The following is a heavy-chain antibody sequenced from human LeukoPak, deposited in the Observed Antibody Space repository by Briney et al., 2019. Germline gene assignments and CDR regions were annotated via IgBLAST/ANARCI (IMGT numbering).Heavy chain of an antibody. CDR3: ARGGPLGDTNRFDF. J-gene: IGHJ4*02. CDR1: GFTFTSYA. V-gene: IGHV3-30*04. CDR2: LAYDGTNE. D-gene: IGHD3-10*01. Sequence: GGSLRLSCAASGFTFTSYAMHWVRQAPGKGLEWVALLAYDGTNEYYAHSVEGRSTISRDNSNNTVSLQMNSLRLYDTAVYYCARGGPLGDTNRFDFWGQGTLVTVSS.